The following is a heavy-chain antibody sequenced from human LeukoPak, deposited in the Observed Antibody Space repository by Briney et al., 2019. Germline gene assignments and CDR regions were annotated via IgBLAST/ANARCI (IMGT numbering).Heavy chain of an antibody. J-gene: IGHJ4*02. D-gene: IGHD2-2*01. CDR1: GSSFTGYD. Sequence: ASVKVSCKASGSSFTGYDMHWVRQAPGQGLGWMGWINPNSGGTNYAQTFQGRGTITRDTSITTAYMELSRLRSDDTAVYYCAREAPAATALDYWGQGTLVTVSS. V-gene: IGHV1-2*02. CDR3: AREAPAATALDY. CDR2: INPNSGGT.